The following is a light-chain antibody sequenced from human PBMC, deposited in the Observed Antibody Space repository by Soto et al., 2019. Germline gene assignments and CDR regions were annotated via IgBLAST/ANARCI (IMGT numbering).Light chain of an antibody. V-gene: IGKV3-15*01. CDR1: QSVSSD. CDR3: QQNHNWLMYP. CDR2: GAS. Sequence: EIVMTQSPVTLSVSPGERATLSCRASQSVSSDLAWYQQKPGQAPRLLIYGASTRATGIPARFSGSGSGTGFILLSCRRQAEELSVYYCQQNHNWLMYPVDHGNKREI. J-gene: IGKJ2*01.